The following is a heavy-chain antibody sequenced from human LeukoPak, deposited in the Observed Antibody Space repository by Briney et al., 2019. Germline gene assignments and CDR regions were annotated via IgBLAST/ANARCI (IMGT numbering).Heavy chain of an antibody. CDR1: GFTFSSYS. D-gene: IGHD4-23*01. Sequence: GGSLRLSCAASGFTFSSYSMNWVRQAPGKGLEWVSFISSSRSYIYYADSVKGRFIISRDNAKKSLYLQMNSLRAEDTAVYYCVTHEVTVVTRSTFDFWGQGTLVTVSS. CDR2: ISSSRSYI. V-gene: IGHV3-21*01. J-gene: IGHJ4*02. CDR3: VTHEVTVVTRSTFDF.